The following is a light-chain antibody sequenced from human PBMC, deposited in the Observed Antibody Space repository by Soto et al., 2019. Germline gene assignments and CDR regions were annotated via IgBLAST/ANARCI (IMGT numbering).Light chain of an antibody. CDR3: QEYGTSRT. V-gene: IGKV3-20*01. J-gene: IGKJ1*01. CDR1: QSFSSAS. Sequence: EIVLTQSPGTLSLSPGERATLPCRASQSFSSASLAWYQQKPGQAPRLLIYGASSRATGIPDRFSGSGSGTDFTLTISRLEPEDFAVYFCQEYGTSRTFGQGTRVEIK. CDR2: GAS.